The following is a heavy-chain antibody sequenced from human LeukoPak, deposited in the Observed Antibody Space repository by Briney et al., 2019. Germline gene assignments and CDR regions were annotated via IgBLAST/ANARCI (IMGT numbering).Heavy chain of an antibody. CDR3: ARVDIVVVPAAIPVVGWFDP. J-gene: IGHJ5*02. Sequence: SVKVSCKASGGTFSSYAISWVRQAPGQGLEWMGGIIPIFGTANYAQKFQGRVTITTDESTSTAYMELSSLRSEDTAVYYCARVDIVVVPAAIPVVGWFDPWGQGTLVTVSS. CDR2: IIPIFGTA. D-gene: IGHD2-2*02. V-gene: IGHV1-69*05. CDR1: GGTFSSYA.